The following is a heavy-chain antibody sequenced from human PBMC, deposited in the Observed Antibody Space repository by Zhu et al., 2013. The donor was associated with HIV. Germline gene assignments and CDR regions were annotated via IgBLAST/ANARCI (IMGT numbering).Heavy chain of an antibody. CDR2: ISAYNGNT. Sequence: QVQLVQSGAEVKKPGASVKVSCKASGYTFTSYGISWVRQAPGQGLEWMGWISAYNGNTNYAQKLQGRVTMATDTSTSTAYMELRSLRSDDTAVYYCAREGRYCSSTSCPTYYYYGMDVWGQGTTVTVSS. V-gene: IGHV1-18*01. CDR1: GYTFTSYG. D-gene: IGHD2-2*01. CDR3: AREGRYCSSTSCPTYYYYGMDV. J-gene: IGHJ6*02.